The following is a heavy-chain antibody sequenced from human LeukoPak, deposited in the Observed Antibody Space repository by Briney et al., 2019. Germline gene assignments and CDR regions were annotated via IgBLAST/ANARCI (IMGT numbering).Heavy chain of an antibody. CDR3: ARANGMDV. CDR1: GFMFSSNW. Sequence: GGSLRLSCAASGFMFSSNWMNWVRQAPGKGLEWISYISTGSINTYYADSVKGRFTISRDNAKNSLCLQMNSLRDEDTAVYYCARANGMDVWGQGTTVTVSS. V-gene: IGHV3-48*02. J-gene: IGHJ6*02. CDR2: ISTGSINT.